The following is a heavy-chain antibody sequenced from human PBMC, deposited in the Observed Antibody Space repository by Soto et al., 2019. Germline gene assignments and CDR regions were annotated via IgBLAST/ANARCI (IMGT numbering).Heavy chain of an antibody. J-gene: IGHJ6*02. CDR3: ATQKAYCTNGVCPPYYYGMDV. CDR1: GGTFSSYA. CDR2: IIPIFGTA. D-gene: IGHD2-8*01. V-gene: IGHV1-69*13. Sequence: GASVKVSCKASGGTFSSYAISWVRQAPGQGLEWMGGIIPIFGTANYAQKFQGRVTITADESTSTAYMELSSLRSEDTAVYYCATQKAYCTNGVCPPYYYGMDVWGQGTTVTVSS.